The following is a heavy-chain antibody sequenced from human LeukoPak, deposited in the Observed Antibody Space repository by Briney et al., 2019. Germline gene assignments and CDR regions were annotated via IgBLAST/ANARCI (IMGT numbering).Heavy chain of an antibody. V-gene: IGHV4-34*01. CDR1: GESFSGYY. CDR2: INHSGST. Sequence: SETLSLTCAVYGESFSGYYWSWIRQPPGKGLEWIGEINHSGSTNYNPSLKSRVTISVDTSKNQFSLKLSSVTAADTAVYYCARGLSVTAPFDYWGQGTLVTVSS. J-gene: IGHJ4*02. D-gene: IGHD2-21*02. CDR3: ARGLSVTAPFDY.